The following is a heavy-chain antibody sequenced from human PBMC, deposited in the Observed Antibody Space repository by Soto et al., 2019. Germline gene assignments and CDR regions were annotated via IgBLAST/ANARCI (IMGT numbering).Heavy chain of an antibody. CDR1: GGSIRNAY. CDR3: ARAHAPTLPLDY. V-gene: IGHV4-59*01. J-gene: IGHJ4*01. D-gene: IGHD2-15*01. CDR2: IFHSGNA. Sequence: SETLSLTCTVSGGSIRNAYWSWIRQSPGKRLEWIGFIFHSGNAKYNPSLKSRVTISVDTSKNQFSLSLDSVTAADTAVYFCARAHAPTLPLDYWGQGTLVTVSS.